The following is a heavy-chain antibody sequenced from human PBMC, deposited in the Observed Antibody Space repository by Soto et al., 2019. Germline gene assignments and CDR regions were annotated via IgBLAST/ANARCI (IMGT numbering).Heavy chain of an antibody. V-gene: IGHV3-11*01. D-gene: IGHD2-8*01. CDR3: VGETQWSFDY. CDR1: GFSFSDHY. Sequence: QVHLVESGGGLVKPGGSLRLSCAASGFSFSDHYMSWIRRTPGKGLEWVAYISPPSDNSHYADSVKGRFTISRDNAENSLYLQMDRLRVEDTAVYYCVGETQWSFDYWGQGTLVTVSS. CDR2: ISPPSDNS. J-gene: IGHJ4*02.